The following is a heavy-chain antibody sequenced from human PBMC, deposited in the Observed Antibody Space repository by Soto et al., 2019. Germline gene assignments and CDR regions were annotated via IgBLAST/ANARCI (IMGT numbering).Heavy chain of an antibody. Sequence: QVQLVQSGAEVKKPGASVKVSCKASGYTFTSYDINWVRQATGQGLEWMGWMNPNSGNTGYAQKFQGRVTMTRTTSISTAYMELSSLRSEDTAVYYCARVGLSYYGSGSYNWFDPWGQGTLVTVSS. CDR3: ARVGLSYYGSGSYNWFDP. J-gene: IGHJ5*02. CDR2: MNPNSGNT. V-gene: IGHV1-8*01. D-gene: IGHD3-10*01. CDR1: GYTFTSYD.